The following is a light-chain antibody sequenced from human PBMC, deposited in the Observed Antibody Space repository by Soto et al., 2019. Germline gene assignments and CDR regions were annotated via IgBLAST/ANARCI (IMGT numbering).Light chain of an antibody. CDR2: AAS. J-gene: IGKJ1*01. CDR1: QSISSY. CDR3: QLSYSTPRT. Sequence: DIQMTQSPSSLSASVGDRVTITCRASQSISSYLNWYQQKPGKAPKLLIYAASSLQSGVPSRFSGSGSGTDFTLTISSLQPEDFANYYCQLSYSTPRTFGQGTKV. V-gene: IGKV1-39*01.